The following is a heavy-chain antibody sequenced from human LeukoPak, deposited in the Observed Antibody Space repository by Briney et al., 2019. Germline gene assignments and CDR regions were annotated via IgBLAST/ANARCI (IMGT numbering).Heavy chain of an antibody. CDR1: GGSISSYY. CDR2: IYYSGST. CDR3: ARNSAVATSRSWFDP. J-gene: IGHJ5*02. Sequence: PSETLSLTCTVSGGSISSYYWSWIRQPPGKGLEWIGYIYYSGSTTYNPSLESRVTISVDTSKNQFSLKLTAVTAADTAVYYCARNSAVATSRSWFDPWGQGTLVTVSS. D-gene: IGHD6-19*01. V-gene: IGHV4-59*08.